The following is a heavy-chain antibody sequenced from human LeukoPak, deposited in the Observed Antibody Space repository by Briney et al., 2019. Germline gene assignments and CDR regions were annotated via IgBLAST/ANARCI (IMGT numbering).Heavy chain of an antibody. J-gene: IGHJ4*02. CDR3: AGIRIAAAAYY. V-gene: IGHV4-34*01. CDR2: INHSGST. CDR1: GGSFSGYY. Sequence: PSETLSLTCAVYGGSFSGYYRSWIRQPPGKGLEWIGEINHSGSTNYNPSLKSRVTISVDTSKNQFSLKLSSVTAADTAVYYCAGIRIAAAAYYWGQGTLVTVSS. D-gene: IGHD6-13*01.